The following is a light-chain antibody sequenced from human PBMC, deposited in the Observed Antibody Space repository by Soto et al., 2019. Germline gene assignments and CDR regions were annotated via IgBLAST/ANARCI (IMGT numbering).Light chain of an antibody. CDR2: HAY. J-gene: IGKJ1*01. Sequence: DIPMTQSPSTLSASVGDRVTLTCRASQSISSWLAWYQQKPGKAPKLLIYHAYSLESGVPSRFSGSESGTEFTLTINSLQPDDFATYYCQQYNSYPGTFGQGTKVEIK. V-gene: IGKV1-5*01. CDR1: QSISSW. CDR3: QQYNSYPGT.